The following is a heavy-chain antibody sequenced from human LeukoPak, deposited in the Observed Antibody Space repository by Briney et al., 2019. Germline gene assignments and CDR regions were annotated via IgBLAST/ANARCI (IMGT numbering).Heavy chain of an antibody. D-gene: IGHD6-19*01. J-gene: IGHJ1*01. CDR1: GYTFTSYG. CDR2: ISAYNGNT. CDR3: AREAYSSGWYSRYFQH. Sequence: ASVKVSCKASGYTFTSYGISWVRQAPGQGLEWMGWISAYNGNTNYAQKLQGRVTMTTDTSTSTAHMELRSLRSDDTAVYYCAREAYSSGWYSRYFQHWGQGTLVTVSS. V-gene: IGHV1-18*01.